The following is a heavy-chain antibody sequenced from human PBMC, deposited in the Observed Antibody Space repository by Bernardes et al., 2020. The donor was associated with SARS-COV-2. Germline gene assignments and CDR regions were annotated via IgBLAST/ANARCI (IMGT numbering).Heavy chain of an antibody. J-gene: IGHJ4*02. CDR2: IGQNGGDK. CDR3: VRDLFIAVGPAAGVFDD. CDR1: GSTFRKNW. D-gene: IGHD2-2*01. V-gene: IGHV3-7*01. Sequence: GGSLRLSCVDSGSTFRKNWMSWVRQDPGKGLEWVANIGQNGGDKHYVDSVKGRFTISRDNAKNSLYLQMNSLRAEDTAIYYCVRDLFIAVGPAAGVFDDWGQGTPVTVSS.